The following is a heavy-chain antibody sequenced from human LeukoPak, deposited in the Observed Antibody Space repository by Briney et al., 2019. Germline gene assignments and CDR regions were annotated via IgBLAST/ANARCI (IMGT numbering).Heavy chain of an antibody. J-gene: IGHJ4*02. CDR1: GFTFRNIW. CDR2: INTDGSST. D-gene: IGHD2-21*01. V-gene: IGHV3-74*01. Sequence: GESLKISCAASGFTFRNIWMHWVRQPPAKGLVWVSRINTDGSSTNYADSVKGRFTISRDNAKNTLYLQMNSLRAEDTAVYYCARDSAYCGGECYSFDYWGQGTLVTVSS. CDR3: ARDSAYCGGECYSFDY.